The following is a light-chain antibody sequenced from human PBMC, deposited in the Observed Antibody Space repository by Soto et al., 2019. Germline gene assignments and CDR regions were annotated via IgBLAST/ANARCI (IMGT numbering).Light chain of an antibody. CDR3: SSYTTSNTRQIV. J-gene: IGLJ1*01. CDR1: SSDVGGYNY. Sequence: SVLTQPASVSRSPGQSITISCTGTSSDVGGYNYVSWYQHHPGKAPKLIIYDVSNRPSGVSNRFSGSKSGNTASLTISGLQPEDEADYYCSSYTTSNTRQIVFGTGTKVTVL. CDR2: DVS. V-gene: IGLV2-14*03.